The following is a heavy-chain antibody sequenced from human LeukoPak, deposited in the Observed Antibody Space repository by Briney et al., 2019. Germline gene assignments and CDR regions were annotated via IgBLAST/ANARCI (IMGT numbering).Heavy chain of an antibody. D-gene: IGHD3-9*01. J-gene: IGHJ3*02. CDR2: ISGSGGST. Sequence: GGSLRLSCAASAFTFSSYGMSWVRQAPGKGLEWVSAISGSGGSTYYADSVKGRFTISRDNSKNTLYLQMNSLRAEDTAVYYCAKHRRYFDWLLSDAFDIWGQGTMVTVSS. V-gene: IGHV3-23*01. CDR3: AKHRRYFDWLLSDAFDI. CDR1: AFTFSSYG.